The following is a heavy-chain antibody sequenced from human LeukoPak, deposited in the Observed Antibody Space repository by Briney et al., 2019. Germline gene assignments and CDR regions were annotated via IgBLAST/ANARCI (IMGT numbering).Heavy chain of an antibody. CDR1: GYSFTSYG. CDR3: ARLAHSYSYGYDVDY. Sequence: GASVKISCKASGYSFTSYGISWVRQAPGQGLEWMGIINPSGGSTSYAQKFQGRVTMTRDTSTSTVYMELSSLRSEDTAVYYCARLAHSYSYGYDVDYWGQGTLVTVSS. D-gene: IGHD5-18*01. CDR2: INPSGGST. J-gene: IGHJ4*02. V-gene: IGHV1-46*01.